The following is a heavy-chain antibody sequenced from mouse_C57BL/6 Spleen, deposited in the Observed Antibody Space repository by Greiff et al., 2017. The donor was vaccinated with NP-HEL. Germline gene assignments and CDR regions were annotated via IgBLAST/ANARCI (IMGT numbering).Heavy chain of an antibody. J-gene: IGHJ4*01. V-gene: IGHV1-42*01. CDR2: INPSTGGT. Sequence: VQLKESGPELVKPGASVKISCKASGYSFTGYYMNWVKQSPEKSLEWIGEINPSTGGTTYNQKFKAKATLTVDKSSSTAYMQLKSLTSEDSAVYYCARVEGLLYAMDYWGQGTSVTVSS. CDR3: ARVEGLLYAMDY. CDR1: GYSFTGYY. D-gene: IGHD3-1*01.